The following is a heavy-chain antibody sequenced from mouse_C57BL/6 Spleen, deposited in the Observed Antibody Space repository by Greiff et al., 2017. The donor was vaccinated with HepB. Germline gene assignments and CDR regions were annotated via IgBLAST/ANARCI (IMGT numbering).Heavy chain of an antibody. CDR1: GYTFTSYW. CDR2: INPSNGGT. CDR3: AREGTTRSISYAMDY. J-gene: IGHJ4*01. Sequence: VQLQQPGTELVKPGASVKLSCKASGYTFTSYWMHWVKQRPGQGLEWIGNINPSNGGTNYNEKFKSKATLTVDKSSSTAYMQLSSLTSEDSAVYYCAREGTTRSISYAMDYWGQGTSVTVSS. D-gene: IGHD2-10*02. V-gene: IGHV1-53*01.